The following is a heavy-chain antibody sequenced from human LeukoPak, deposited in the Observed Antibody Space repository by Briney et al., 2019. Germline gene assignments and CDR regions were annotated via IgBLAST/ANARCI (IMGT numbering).Heavy chain of an antibody. D-gene: IGHD2-2*01. V-gene: IGHV4-59*01. CDR3: ARETSWLGGDAFDI. CDR2: IHHSGST. CDR1: GGSISSYC. Sequence: PSETLSLTCSVSGGSISSYCWSWIRQPPGKRLEWIGDIHHSGSTHYNPSLKSRVTISMDTSKNQFSLKLSSVTAADTAVYYCARETSWLGGDAFDIWGPGTMVSVSS. J-gene: IGHJ3*02.